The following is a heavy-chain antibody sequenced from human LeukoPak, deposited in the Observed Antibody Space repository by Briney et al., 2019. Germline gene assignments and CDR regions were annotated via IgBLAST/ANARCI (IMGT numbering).Heavy chain of an antibody. CDR2: SDPEDGET. CDR1: VYTLTELS. V-gene: IGHV1-24*01. J-gene: IGHJ6*02. Sequence: ASVKVSCKVSVYTLTELSMHWVRQAPGKGLEWMGGSDPEDGETIYAQKFQGGVTMTEDTSTDTAYMELSSLRSEDTAVYYCATGLTMVRGRLTRYYYYYYGMDVWGQGTTVTVSS. D-gene: IGHD3-10*01. CDR3: ATGLTMVRGRLTRYYYYYYGMDV.